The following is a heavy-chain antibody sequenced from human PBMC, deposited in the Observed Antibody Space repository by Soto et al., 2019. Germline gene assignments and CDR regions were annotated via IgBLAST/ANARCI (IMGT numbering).Heavy chain of an antibody. CDR3: AKDSWYFDL. Sequence: HPGGSLRLSCEASGFIFTNFWMHWVRQVPGKVLVWVSRIDNSGSSTSYADSVKGRFTISRDNAKNTVSLQMNSLRAEDTGVYYCAKDSWYFDLWSQGSLVTVSS. V-gene: IGHV3-74*01. CDR1: GFIFTNFW. D-gene: IGHD6-13*01. J-gene: IGHJ4*02. CDR2: IDNSGSST.